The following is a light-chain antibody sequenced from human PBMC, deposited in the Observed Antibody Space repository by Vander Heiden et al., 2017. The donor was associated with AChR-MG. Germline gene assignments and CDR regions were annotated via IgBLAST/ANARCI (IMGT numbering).Light chain of an antibody. CDR3: QQTYTTPPWT. V-gene: IGKV1-39*01. CDR1: QSISNY. J-gene: IGKJ1*01. Sequence: IQLTQSPSSLSASVGDRVTITCRASQSISNYLNWYQQKPGKAPKLLIYAASSLQSGVPSTFSGSGSGTDFTLTISSLQPEDFATYYCQQTYTTPPWTFGQGTKVEIK. CDR2: AAS.